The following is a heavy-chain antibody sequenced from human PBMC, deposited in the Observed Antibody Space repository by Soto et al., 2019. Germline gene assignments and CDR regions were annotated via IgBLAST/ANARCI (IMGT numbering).Heavy chain of an antibody. CDR3: ARERRGEGELPSVFDI. V-gene: IGHV1-69*13. J-gene: IGHJ3*02. D-gene: IGHD1-26*01. Sequence: SVKVSCKASGGTFSSYAISWVRQAPGQGLEWMGGIIPIFGTANYAQKFQGRVTITADESTSTAYMELSSLRSEDTAVYYCARERRGEGELPSVFDIGGKGKMITVPS. CDR2: IIPIFGTA. CDR1: GGTFSSYA.